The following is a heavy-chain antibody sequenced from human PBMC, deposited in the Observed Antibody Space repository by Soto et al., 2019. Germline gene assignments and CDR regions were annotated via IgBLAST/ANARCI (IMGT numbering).Heavy chain of an antibody. J-gene: IGHJ6*02. Sequence: GGSLRLSCAASGFTFSSYAMHWVRQATGKGLEWVAVISYDGSNKYYADSVKGRFTISRDNSKNTLYLQMNSLRAEDTAVYYCARDVAYCGGDCYPNYGMDVWGQGTTVTVSS. D-gene: IGHD2-21*02. CDR1: GFTFSSYA. CDR2: ISYDGSNK. CDR3: ARDVAYCGGDCYPNYGMDV. V-gene: IGHV3-30-3*01.